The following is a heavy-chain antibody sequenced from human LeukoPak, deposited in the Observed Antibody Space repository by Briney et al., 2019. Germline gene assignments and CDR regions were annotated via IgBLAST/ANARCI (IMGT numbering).Heavy chain of an antibody. J-gene: IGHJ4*02. Sequence: GESLKISCKGSGYSFTSYWIGWVRQIPGKGLEWMGIIYPSDSDTRYSPSFQGQVTISADKSISTAYLQWSSLKASDTAMYYCARAVVVPAAPSIYFDYWGQGTLVTVSS. V-gene: IGHV5-51*01. CDR3: ARAVVVPAAPSIYFDY. CDR1: GYSFTSYW. CDR2: IYPSDSDT. D-gene: IGHD2-2*01.